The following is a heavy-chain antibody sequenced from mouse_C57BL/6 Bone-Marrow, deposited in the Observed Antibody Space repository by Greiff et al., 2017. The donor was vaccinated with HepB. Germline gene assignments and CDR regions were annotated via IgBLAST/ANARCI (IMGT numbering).Heavy chain of an antibody. CDR2: ISNLAYSI. CDR3: ARRLRYAMDY. V-gene: IGHV5-15*04. Sequence: EVKLVESGGGLVQPGGSLKLSCAASGFTFSDYGMAWVRQAPRKGPEWVAFISNLAYSIYYADTVTGRFTISRENAKNTLYLDMSSLRSEDTAMYYCARRLRYAMDYWGQGTSVTVSS. CDR1: GFTFSDYG. J-gene: IGHJ4*01.